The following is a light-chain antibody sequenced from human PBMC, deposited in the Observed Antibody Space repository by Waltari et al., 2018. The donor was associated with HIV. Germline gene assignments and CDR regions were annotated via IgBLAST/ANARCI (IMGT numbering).Light chain of an antibody. CDR3: SAWDVTLNGLV. CDR1: SSNIGRRS. V-gene: IGLV1-44*01. Sequence: QSLLTQSPSASGTPAQRFTISCFGTSSNIGRRSVNWYQHFPGTPSKLLICSNTERPSGVPDRFSGSKSGTSASLAISGLHAQDEADYYCSAWDVTLNGLVFGGGTRLSVL. J-gene: IGLJ2*01. CDR2: SNT.